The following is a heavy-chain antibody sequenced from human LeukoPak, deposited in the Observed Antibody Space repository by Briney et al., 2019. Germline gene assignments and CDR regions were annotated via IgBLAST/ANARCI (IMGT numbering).Heavy chain of an antibody. CDR1: GGSISSSSYY. J-gene: IGHJ4*02. Sequence: PSETLSLTCTVSGGSISSSSYYWSWIRQPAGKGLEWIGRIYTSGSTNYNPSLKSRVTISVDTSKNQFSLKLSSVTAADTAVYYCASPRSGYNYFDYWGQGTLVTVSS. CDR2: IYTSGST. V-gene: IGHV4-61*02. D-gene: IGHD5-24*01. CDR3: ASPRSGYNYFDY.